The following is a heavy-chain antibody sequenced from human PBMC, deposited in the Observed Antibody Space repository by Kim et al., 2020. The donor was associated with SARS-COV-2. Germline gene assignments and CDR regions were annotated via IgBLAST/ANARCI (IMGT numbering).Heavy chain of an antibody. Sequence: SETLSLTCTVSGGSISSYYWSWIRQPPGKGLEWIGYIYYSGSTNYNPSLKSRVTISVDTSKNQFSLKLSSVTAADTAVYYCARLDGSPGLYDRQHWGQGTLVTVSS. CDR3: ARLDGSPGLYDRQH. CDR2: IYYSGST. V-gene: IGHV4-59*08. D-gene: IGHD3-22*01. CDR1: GGSISSYY. J-gene: IGHJ4*02.